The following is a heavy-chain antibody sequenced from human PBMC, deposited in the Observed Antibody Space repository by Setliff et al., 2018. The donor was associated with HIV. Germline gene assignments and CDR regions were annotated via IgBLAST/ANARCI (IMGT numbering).Heavy chain of an antibody. D-gene: IGHD1-26*01. CDR2: ISGYSDNT. CDR3: ARVRAGALLNAFDI. J-gene: IGHJ3*02. V-gene: IGHV1-18*01. Sequence: ASVNVSCKASGYTFTNFAISWVRQAPGQGLEWMGWISGYSDNTNYAQNLQGRVTMTTDTSSSTSYMELRSLTSDDTAMYYCARVRAGALLNAFDIWGQGTMVTVSS. CDR1: GYTFTNFA.